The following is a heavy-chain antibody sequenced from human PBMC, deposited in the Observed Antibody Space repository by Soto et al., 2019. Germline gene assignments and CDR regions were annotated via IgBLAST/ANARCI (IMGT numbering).Heavy chain of an antibody. D-gene: IGHD3-10*01. Sequence: SETLSLTCAVYGGSFSGYYWSWIRQPPGKGLEWIGEINHSGSTNYNPSLKSRVTISVDTSKNQFSLKLSSVTAADTAVYYCARGYGSGDYYYYMDVWGKGTTVTVSS. CDR2: INHSGST. J-gene: IGHJ6*03. V-gene: IGHV4-34*01. CDR1: GGSFSGYY. CDR3: ARGYGSGDYYYYMDV.